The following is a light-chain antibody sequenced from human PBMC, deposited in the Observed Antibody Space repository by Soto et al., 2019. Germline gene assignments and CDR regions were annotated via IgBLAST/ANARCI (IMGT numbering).Light chain of an antibody. CDR2: GNS. J-gene: IGLJ3*02. CDR1: SSNIGAGYD. CDR3: QSYHSSLSGWV. Sequence: QSLLTQPPSVSGAPGQRVTISCTGSSSNIGAGYDVHWYQQLPGTAPKLLIYGNSNRPSGVPDRFSGSKSGTSASLAITGLQAEDEADYYCQSYHSSLSGWVFGGGTQLTVL. V-gene: IGLV1-40*01.